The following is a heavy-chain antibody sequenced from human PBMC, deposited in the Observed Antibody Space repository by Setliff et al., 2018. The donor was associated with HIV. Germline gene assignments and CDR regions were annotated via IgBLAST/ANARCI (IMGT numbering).Heavy chain of an antibody. CDR2: IIPVFDTT. J-gene: IGHJ4*02. CDR3: AVGDYVWGSYRLDF. Sequence: EASVKVSCKASGGTFSNYAFSWVRLAPGQGLEWMGGIIPVFDTTNYEKKFRDRATITADESTSTVYLELISLRSEDTAVYYCAVGDYVWGSYRLDFWGQGTLVTVSS. CDR1: GGTFSNYA. V-gene: IGHV1-69*13. D-gene: IGHD3-16*02.